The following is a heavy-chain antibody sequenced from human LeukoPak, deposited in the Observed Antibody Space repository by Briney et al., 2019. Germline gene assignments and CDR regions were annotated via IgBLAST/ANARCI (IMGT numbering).Heavy chain of an antibody. CDR3: ATEGYDSSGYYIDY. CDR2: IYYSGST. J-gene: IGHJ4*02. CDR1: GSSISSHY. D-gene: IGHD3-22*01. Sequence: SETLSLTCTVSGSSISSHYWSWIRQPPGKGLEWIGYIYYSGSTNYNPSLKSRVTISVDTSKNQFSLKLSSVTAADTAVYYCATEGYDSSGYYIDYWGQGTLVTVSS. V-gene: IGHV4-59*11.